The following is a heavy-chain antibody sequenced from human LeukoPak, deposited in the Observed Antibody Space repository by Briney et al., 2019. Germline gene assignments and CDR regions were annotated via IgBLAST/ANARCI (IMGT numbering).Heavy chain of an antibody. V-gene: IGHV4-39*01. D-gene: IGHD3-9*01. J-gene: IGHJ4*02. CDR1: GGSISSSNYY. Sequence: SETLSLTCTVSGGSISSSNYYWVWIRQPPGKGLEWVGSIYYSGSTYYNPSLKSRVTISVDTSKNQFSLKLSSVTATDTAVYYCALRYFDRDYWGQGTLVTVSS. CDR3: ALRYFDRDY. CDR2: IYYSGST.